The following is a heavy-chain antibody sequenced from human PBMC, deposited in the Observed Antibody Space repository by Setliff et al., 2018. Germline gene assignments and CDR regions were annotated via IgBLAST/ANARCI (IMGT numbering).Heavy chain of an antibody. CDR3: ARDRYYNSWSGTSITAPHDAFDI. D-gene: IGHD3-3*01. CDR1: GYTLTNYY. V-gene: IGHV1-46*03. J-gene: IGHJ3*02. Sequence: ASVKVSCKASGYTLTNYYMHWVRQAPGQGLEWMGIINPSGGLTRYAQKFQGRVTMTRDTSTSTVYMEVSSLRPEDTAVYYCARDRYYNSWSGTSITAPHDAFDIWGQGTMVTVSS. CDR2: INPSGGLT.